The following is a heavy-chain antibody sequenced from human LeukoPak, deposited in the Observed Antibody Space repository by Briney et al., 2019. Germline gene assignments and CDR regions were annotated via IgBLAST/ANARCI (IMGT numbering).Heavy chain of an antibody. D-gene: IGHD6-6*01. Sequence: GGSLRLSCIASGFTFSSYEMNWLRQVPGKGLEWVSYIRSSGSTIYYADSVKGRFTISRDNAKNSLYLQMDSLRPDDPGVYYCATDSGATGRPDYSDYWGQGTLVVVSS. CDR2: IRSSGSTI. CDR1: GFTFSSYE. V-gene: IGHV3-48*03. J-gene: IGHJ4*02. CDR3: ATDSGATGRPDYSDY.